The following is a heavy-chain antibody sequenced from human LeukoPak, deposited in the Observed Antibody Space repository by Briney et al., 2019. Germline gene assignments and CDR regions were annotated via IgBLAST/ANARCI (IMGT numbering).Heavy chain of an antibody. CDR1: GGSISSGGYY. CDR3: ARDVGYCSSTSCRDY. V-gene: IGHV4-61*08. D-gene: IGHD2-2*03. CDR2: IYYSGST. Sequence: PSQTLSLTCTVSGGSISSGGYYWSWIRQRPGKGLEWVGYIYYSGSTNYNPSLKSRVTISVDTSKNQFSLKLSSVTAADTAVYYCARDVGYCSSTSCRDYWGQGTLVTVSS. J-gene: IGHJ4*02.